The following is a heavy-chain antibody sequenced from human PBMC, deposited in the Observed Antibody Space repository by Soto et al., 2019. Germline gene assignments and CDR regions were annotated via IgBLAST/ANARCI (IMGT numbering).Heavy chain of an antibody. Sequence: QVQLVESGGGVVQPGRSLRLSCAASGFTFATYGMHWVRQAPGKGLEWVAVIWFDGINKYYADSVKGRFTISRDNSKNTLYLQMNRLRAEDTAVYYCARENNGDPDYWGQGTLVTVSS. CDR3: ARENNGDPDY. CDR2: IWFDGINK. J-gene: IGHJ4*02. D-gene: IGHD4-17*01. CDR1: GFTFATYG. V-gene: IGHV3-33*01.